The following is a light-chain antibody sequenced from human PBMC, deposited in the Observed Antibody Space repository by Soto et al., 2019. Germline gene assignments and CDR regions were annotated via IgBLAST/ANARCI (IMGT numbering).Light chain of an antibody. CDR1: SSDVGGYNY. Sequence: QSVLTQPAPGSGSPGQSITISCTGTSSDVGGYNYVSWYQHHPGKAPKLIIFDVSNRPSGVSNPFSGSKSGNTASLTISALQPEDEADYYCSSYTTSNTRQIVFGTGTKVTVL. CDR2: DVS. CDR3: SSYTTSNTRQIV. J-gene: IGLJ1*01. V-gene: IGLV2-14*03.